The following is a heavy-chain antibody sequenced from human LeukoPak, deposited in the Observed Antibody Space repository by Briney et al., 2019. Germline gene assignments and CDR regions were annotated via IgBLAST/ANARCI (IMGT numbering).Heavy chain of an antibody. V-gene: IGHV3-48*02. J-gene: IGHJ4*02. Sequence: PGGSLRLSCAASGFTFSTYWMSWVRQAPGKGLEWVSYISSGSGTIYYADSVKGRFTISRDNAKNSLYLQMSSLRDEDTALYYCARDQRNYYFDYWGQGTLVTVSS. D-gene: IGHD2/OR15-2a*01. CDR3: ARDQRNYYFDY. CDR2: ISSGSGTI. CDR1: GFTFSTYW.